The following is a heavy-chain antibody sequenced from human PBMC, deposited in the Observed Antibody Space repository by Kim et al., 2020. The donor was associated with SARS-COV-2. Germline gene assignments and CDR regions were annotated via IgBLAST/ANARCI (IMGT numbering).Heavy chain of an antibody. J-gene: IGHJ4*02. CDR1: GFTFSRYS. Sequence: GGSLRLSCAASGFTFSRYSMHWVRQAPGRGLEYVAGITSNGYSTYYGNSVKGRVTVFRDISKSTLHLQMGSLRPEDTALYYCARGTYGGYDYWGQGTLVTVST. D-gene: IGHD5-12*01. CDR2: ITSNGYST. V-gene: IGHV3-64*01. CDR3: ARGTYGGYDY.